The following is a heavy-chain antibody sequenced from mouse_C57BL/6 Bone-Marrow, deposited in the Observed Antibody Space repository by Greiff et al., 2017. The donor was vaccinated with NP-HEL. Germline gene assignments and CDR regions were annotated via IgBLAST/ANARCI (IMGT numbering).Heavy chain of an antibody. V-gene: IGHV14-4*01. CDR3: TKWAYYSNLYAMDY. CDR2: IDPENGDT. D-gene: IGHD2-5*01. J-gene: IGHJ4*01. Sequence: EVQLQQSGAELVRPGASVKLSCTASGFNIKDDYMHWVKQRPEQGLEWIGWIDPENGDTEYASKFQGKATITADTSSNTAYLQLSSLTSEDTAVYYCTKWAYYSNLYAMDYWGQGTSVTVSS. CDR1: GFNIKDDY.